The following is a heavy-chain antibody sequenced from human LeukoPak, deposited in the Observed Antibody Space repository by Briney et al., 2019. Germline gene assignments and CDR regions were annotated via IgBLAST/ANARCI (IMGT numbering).Heavy chain of an antibody. CDR2: IYYSGST. CDR3: ARQTGPAAGTFDY. D-gene: IGHD6-13*01. J-gene: IGHJ4*02. Sequence: SETLSLTCTVSGGSISSSSYYWGWIRQPPGKGLEWIGSIYYSGSTYYNPSLKSRVTISVDTSKNQFSLKLSSVTAAGTAVYYCARQTGPAAGTFDYWGQGTLVTVSS. V-gene: IGHV4-39*01. CDR1: GGSISSSSYY.